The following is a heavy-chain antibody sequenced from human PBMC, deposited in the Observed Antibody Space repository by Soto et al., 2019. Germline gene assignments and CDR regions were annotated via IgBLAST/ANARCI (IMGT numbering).Heavy chain of an antibody. D-gene: IGHD6-13*01. V-gene: IGHV3-11*05. CDR2: ISSSSSYT. Sequence: QVQLVESGGGLVKPGGSLRLSCAASGFTFSDYYMSWIRQAPGKGLEWVSYISSSSSYTNYADSVKGRFTISRDNAKNSLYLQMNSLRAEDTAVYYCARASDYSSSWYGGGLGDFDYWGQGTLVTVSS. J-gene: IGHJ4*02. CDR3: ARASDYSSSWYGGGLGDFDY. CDR1: GFTFSDYY.